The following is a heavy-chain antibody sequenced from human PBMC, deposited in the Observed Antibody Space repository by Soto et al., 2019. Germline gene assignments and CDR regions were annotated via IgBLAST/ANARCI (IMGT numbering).Heavy chain of an antibody. D-gene: IGHD3-10*01. CDR1: GGSISSYY. V-gene: IGHV4-4*07. CDR2: IDTSGTT. CDR3: ARGPRGYVYYHGMDV. J-gene: IGHJ6*02. Sequence: SETLSLTCTVSGGSISSYYVSWIRQSAGRGLEWIGRIDTSGTTNYNPSLKSRVTMSVDASKNHFSLNLSSVTAADTAVYYCARGPRGYVYYHGMDVWGQGTTVTVSS.